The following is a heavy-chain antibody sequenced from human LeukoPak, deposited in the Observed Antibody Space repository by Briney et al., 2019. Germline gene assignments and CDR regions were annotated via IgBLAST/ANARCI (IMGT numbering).Heavy chain of an antibody. Sequence: PSETLSLTCIVSDDSLRNGNYYWGWIRQPPGKGLEWIASTPHSGGTFPSPSFNSRVTISVDTSKKQLSLRLTSVTAADTAMYYCTRITIHGNSDYWGQGTLVTVSS. CDR1: DDSLRNGNYY. CDR2: TPHSGGT. J-gene: IGHJ4*02. D-gene: IGHD5-24*01. V-gene: IGHV4-39*01. CDR3: TRITIHGNSDY.